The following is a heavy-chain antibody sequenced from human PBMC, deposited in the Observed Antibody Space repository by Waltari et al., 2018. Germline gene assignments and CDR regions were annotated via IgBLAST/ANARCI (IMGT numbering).Heavy chain of an antibody. J-gene: IGHJ4*02. CDR2: RKQDGSEK. CDR1: GFTFSSYW. Sequence: EVQLVESGGGLVQPGGSLRLSCAASGFTFSSYWMSWVRQAPGKGLGCVANRKQDGSEKYYVDSVKGRFTISRDHAKNSLYLQMNSLRAEDTAVYYCARDPSRYSSGWYAYWGQGTLVTVSS. CDR3: ARDPSRYSSGWYAY. D-gene: IGHD6-19*01. V-gene: IGHV3-7*01.